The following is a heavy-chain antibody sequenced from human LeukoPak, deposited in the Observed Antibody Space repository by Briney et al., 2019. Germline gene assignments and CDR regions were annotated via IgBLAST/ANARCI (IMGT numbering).Heavy chain of an antibody. CDR3: AKDIGDGYNTFDY. D-gene: IGHD5-24*01. Sequence: GGSLRLFCGASRFTFSTYGMHWGRQASGKGGGGVGVISYDGSNKNYVDSVKGRFTISRDYSKSTLYLQMNSLRAEDTALYYCAKDIGDGYNTFDYWGQGTLVTVSS. CDR1: RFTFSTYG. CDR2: ISYDGSNK. J-gene: IGHJ4*02. V-gene: IGHV3-30*18.